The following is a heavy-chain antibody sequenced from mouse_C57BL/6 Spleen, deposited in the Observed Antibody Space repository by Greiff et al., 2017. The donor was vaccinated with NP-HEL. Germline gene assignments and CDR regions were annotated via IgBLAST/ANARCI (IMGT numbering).Heavy chain of an antibody. J-gene: IGHJ4*01. CDR1: GFTFSSYA. Sequence: EVKLMESGEGLVKPGGSLKLSCAASGFTFSSYAMSWVRQTPEKRLEWVAYISSGGDYIYYADTVKGRFTISRDNARNTLYLQMSSLKSEDTAMYYCTRDLTTVVAMDYWGQGTSVTVSS. CDR2: ISSGGDYI. D-gene: IGHD1-1*01. V-gene: IGHV5-9-1*02. CDR3: TRDLTTVVAMDY.